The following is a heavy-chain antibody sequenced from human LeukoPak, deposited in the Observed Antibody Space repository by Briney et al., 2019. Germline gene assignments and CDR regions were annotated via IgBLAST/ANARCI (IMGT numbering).Heavy chain of an antibody. J-gene: IGHJ4*02. CDR3: AALYYDSPPFDY. CDR2: IVVGSGNT. D-gene: IGHD3-22*01. V-gene: IGHV1-58*02. Sequence: SVKVSCKASGFTFTSSAMQWVRQARGQRLEWIGWIVVGSGNTNYAQKFQERVTITRDMSTSTAYMELSSPRSEDTAVYYCAALYYDSPPFDYWGQGTLVTVSS. CDR1: GFTFTSSA.